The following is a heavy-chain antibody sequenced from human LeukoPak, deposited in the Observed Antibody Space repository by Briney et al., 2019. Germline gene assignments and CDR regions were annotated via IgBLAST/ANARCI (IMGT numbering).Heavy chain of an antibody. CDR2: FSGSGDST. CDR1: GXTFSSYG. CDR3: AKDGQGYSST. J-gene: IGHJ5*02. V-gene: IGHV3-23*01. Sequence: PGGSLRLSCATSGXTFSSYGMSWLRQAPGKGLEWVSAFSGSGDSTYYAESVKGRFTISRDSSKKTLYLQVNSLRAEDTAVYYCAKDGQGYSSTWGQGTLVTVSS. D-gene: IGHD6-19*01.